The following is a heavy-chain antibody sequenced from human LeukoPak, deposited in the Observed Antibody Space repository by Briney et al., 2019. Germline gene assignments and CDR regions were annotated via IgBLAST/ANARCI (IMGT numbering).Heavy chain of an antibody. CDR3: AKRVRYGSGNYYFDY. Sequence: PGGSLRLSCAASGFTFSSYEMNWVRQAPGKGLEWVSYISSSGSTIYYADSVKGRFTISRDNAKNSLYLQMNSLRVDDTAVYYCAKRVRYGSGNYYFDYWGQGTLVTVSS. D-gene: IGHD3-10*01. J-gene: IGHJ4*02. CDR2: ISSSGSTI. CDR1: GFTFSSYE. V-gene: IGHV3-48*03.